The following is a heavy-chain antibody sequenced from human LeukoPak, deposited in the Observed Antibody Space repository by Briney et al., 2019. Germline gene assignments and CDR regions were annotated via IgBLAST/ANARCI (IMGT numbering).Heavy chain of an antibody. Sequence: SETLSLTCIVSGGSISSYYWSWIRQPAGKGLEWIGRIYASGSTDCNPSLESRITMSVDTSKNQFSLKLSSVTAADTAVYYCARESYFDARFDPWGQGTLVTVSS. J-gene: IGHJ5*02. CDR3: ARESYFDARFDP. CDR1: GGSISSYY. CDR2: IYASGST. V-gene: IGHV4-4*07. D-gene: IGHD3-22*01.